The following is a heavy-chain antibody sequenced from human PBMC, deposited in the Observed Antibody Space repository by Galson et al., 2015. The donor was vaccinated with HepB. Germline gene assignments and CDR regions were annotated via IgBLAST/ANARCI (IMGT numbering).Heavy chain of an antibody. CDR1: GGAFSIYT. Sequence: SVKVSCKASGGAFSIYTISWVRQAPGQGLEWMGRILPSLDIINYAQKFEGRVTFTADKSTDTIYMELTSLTADDTAVYYCARPYSGYSRNSFHFWGQGTLVTVSA. D-gene: IGHD5-12*01. V-gene: IGHV1-69*02. CDR2: ILPSLDII. J-gene: IGHJ3*01. CDR3: ARPYSGYSRNSFHF.